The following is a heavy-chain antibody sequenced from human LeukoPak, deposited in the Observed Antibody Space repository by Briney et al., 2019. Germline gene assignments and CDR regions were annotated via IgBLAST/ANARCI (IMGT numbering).Heavy chain of an antibody. D-gene: IGHD4-17*01. V-gene: IGHV1-69*04. Sequence: SVKVSCKASGVIFSNFAFNWVRQAPGQGLEWMGRIIPILDLAHFTQKFQGRLTITADKSTNTGYMELSSLTAEDTAVYYCATPSRTEDGDYGVCWGQGTLVTVSS. CDR3: ATPSRTEDGDYGVC. CDR2: IIPILDLA. J-gene: IGHJ4*02. CDR1: GVIFSNFA.